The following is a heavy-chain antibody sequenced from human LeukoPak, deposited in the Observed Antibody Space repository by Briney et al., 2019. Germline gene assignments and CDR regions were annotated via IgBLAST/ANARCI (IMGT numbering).Heavy chain of an antibody. V-gene: IGHV3-48*01. D-gene: IGHD3-22*01. CDR1: GFTLSSYS. Sequence: GGSLRLSCAASGFTLSSYSMNWVRQAPGKGLEWISYIDSDTYGNTIYYPHTVKGRFTISRDNAKNSLYLQMNSLRAEDTAVYYCARGAYTMGSYDSSGYYPHWGQGTLVTVSS. CDR3: ARGAYTMGSYDSSGYYPH. CDR2: IDSDTYGNTI. J-gene: IGHJ4*02.